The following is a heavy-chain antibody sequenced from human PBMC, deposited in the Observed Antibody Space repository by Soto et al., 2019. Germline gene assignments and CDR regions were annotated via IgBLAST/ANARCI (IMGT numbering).Heavy chain of an antibody. V-gene: IGHV3-9*01. D-gene: IGHD4-17*01. CDR3: AKDAHGDYVGWFDP. CDR2: ISWNSGSI. CDR1: GFTFDDYA. Sequence: GGSLRLSCAASGFTFDDYAMHWVRQAPGKGLEWVSGISWNSGSIGYADSVKGRFTISRDNAKNSLYLQMNSLRAEDTALHYCAKDAHGDYVGWFDPWGQGTLVTVSS. J-gene: IGHJ5*02.